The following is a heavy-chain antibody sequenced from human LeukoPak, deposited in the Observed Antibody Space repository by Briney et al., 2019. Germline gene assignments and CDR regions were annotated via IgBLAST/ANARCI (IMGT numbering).Heavy chain of an antibody. CDR2: IYYSGST. D-gene: IGHD3-10*01. V-gene: IGHV4-39*07. CDR3: ARDRLLLWGREGYYFDY. CDR1: GGSISSSSYY. Sequence: SETLSLTCTVSGGSISSSSYYWGWIRQPPGKGLEWIASIYYSGSTYYNPSLKSRVTISVDTSKNQFSLKLSSVTAADTAVYYCARDRLLLWGREGYYFDYWGQGTLVTVSS. J-gene: IGHJ4*02.